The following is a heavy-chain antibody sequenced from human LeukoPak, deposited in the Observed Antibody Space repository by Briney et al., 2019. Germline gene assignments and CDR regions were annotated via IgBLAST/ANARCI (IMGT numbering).Heavy chain of an antibody. Sequence: GGSLRLSCAASGFTFSSYAMHWVRQAPGKGLEWVAVISYDGSNKYYADSVKGRFTISRDNSKNTLYLQMNSLRAEDTAVYYCARDPYYDSSGYYYPHYFDYWGQGTLVTVSP. V-gene: IGHV3-30-3*01. J-gene: IGHJ4*02. CDR3: ARDPYYDSSGYYYPHYFDY. CDR2: ISYDGSNK. CDR1: GFTFSSYA. D-gene: IGHD3-22*01.